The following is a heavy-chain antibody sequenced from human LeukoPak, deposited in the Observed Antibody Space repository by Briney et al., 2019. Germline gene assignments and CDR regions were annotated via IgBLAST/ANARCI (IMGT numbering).Heavy chain of an antibody. Sequence: GGSLRLSCAGAGFSIADHHMDWVRQAPGTGLEWIGRSATTKPNSCTTQYAASVRGRFAISRDDSQNSLYLHLNSLKTEDTAVYYCVRVVTTRSGWYHFDNWGLGTLVSVSS. D-gene: IGHD6-13*01. CDR2: SATTKPNSCTT. V-gene: IGHV3-72*01. J-gene: IGHJ4*02. CDR3: VRVVTTRSGWYHFDN. CDR1: GFSIADHH.